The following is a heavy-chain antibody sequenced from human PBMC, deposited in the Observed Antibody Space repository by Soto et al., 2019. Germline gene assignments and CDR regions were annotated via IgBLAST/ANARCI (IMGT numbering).Heavy chain of an antibody. CDR1: GFTFSSYA. Sequence: GGSLRLPWAASGFTFSSYAMHWVRQAPGKGLEWVAVISYDGSNKYYADSVKGRFTISRDNSKNTLYLQMNSLRAEDTAVYYCAKSFYGDSTQWGQGTTVTVSS. CDR3: AKSFYGDSTQ. D-gene: IGHD4-17*01. J-gene: IGHJ6*02. V-gene: IGHV3-30-3*01. CDR2: ISYDGSNK.